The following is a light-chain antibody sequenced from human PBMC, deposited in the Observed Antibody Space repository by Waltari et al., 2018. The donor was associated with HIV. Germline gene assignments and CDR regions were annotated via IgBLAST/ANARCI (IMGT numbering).Light chain of an antibody. V-gene: IGKV3-20*01. CDR1: QSVSSSY. CDR3: QQYASSPIT. CDR2: YAS. Sequence: EIVLTQSPGTLSLSPGERATLSCRASQSVSSSYFAWYQQKPGQAPRLVIHYASSRATGIPDRFSGSGSGTDFTLTISRLEPEDFAVYYCQQYASSPITFGQGTRLEIK. J-gene: IGKJ5*01.